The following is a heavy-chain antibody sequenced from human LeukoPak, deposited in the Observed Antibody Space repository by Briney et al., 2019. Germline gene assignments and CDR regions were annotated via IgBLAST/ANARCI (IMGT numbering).Heavy chain of an antibody. CDR3: AKRGIMIRAVIIVGFHKEAYYFDD. Sequence: PGGSLRLSCAVSGITLSNYGMSWVRQAPGKGLEWVAGISGSAGGTIYAASVKGRFTISRDNPKNTLYLQMNSLRAKDTAVYFCAKRGIMIRAVIIVGFHKEAYYFDDWGQGALVTVSS. J-gene: IGHJ4*02. CDR2: ISGSAGGT. D-gene: IGHD3-10*01. V-gene: IGHV3-23*01. CDR1: GITLSNYG.